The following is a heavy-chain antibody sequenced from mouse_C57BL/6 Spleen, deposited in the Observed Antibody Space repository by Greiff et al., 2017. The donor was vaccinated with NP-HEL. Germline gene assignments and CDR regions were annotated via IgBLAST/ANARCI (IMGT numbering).Heavy chain of an antibody. CDR1: GYTFTSYT. Sequence: VKLMESGAELARPGASVKMSCKASGYTFTSYTMHWVKQRPGQGLEWIGYINPSSGYTKYNQKFKDKATLTADKSSSTAYMQLSSLTSEDSAVYYCARESVITRVGATGFDYWGQGTTLTVSS. J-gene: IGHJ2*01. CDR2: INPSSGYT. D-gene: IGHD1-1*01. V-gene: IGHV1-4*01. CDR3: ARESVITRVGATGFDY.